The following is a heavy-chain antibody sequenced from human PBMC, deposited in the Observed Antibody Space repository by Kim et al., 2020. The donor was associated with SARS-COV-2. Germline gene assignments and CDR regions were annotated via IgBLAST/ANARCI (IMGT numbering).Heavy chain of an antibody. CDR3: ARGTRQWLARWPYYYYMDV. V-gene: IGHV4-34*01. D-gene: IGHD6-19*01. J-gene: IGHJ6*03. CDR2: INHSGST. CDR1: GGSFSGYY. Sequence: SETLSLTCAVYGGSFSGYYWSWIRQPPGKGLEWIGEINHSGSTNYNPSLKSRATISVDTSKNQSSLKLSSVTAADTAVYSCARGTRQWLARWPYYYYMDV.